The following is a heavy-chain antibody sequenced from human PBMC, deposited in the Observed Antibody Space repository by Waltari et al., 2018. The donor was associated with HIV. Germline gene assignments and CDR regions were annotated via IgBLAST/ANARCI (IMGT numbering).Heavy chain of an antibody. CDR3: ARGGVNGQYQLVDY. D-gene: IGHD2-2*01. Sequence: QVQIMQSGAEVKKPGASVKVSCKTSGFTFNTYGFTWIRQAPGQGLEWMGWISAYNGNTNLAQKFQGSVTMTIETFTSTVYLELRSLRYDDTAVYYCARGGVNGQYQLVDYWGQGTLVTVSS. CDR1: GFTFNTYG. J-gene: IGHJ4*02. V-gene: IGHV1-18*01. CDR2: ISAYNGNT.